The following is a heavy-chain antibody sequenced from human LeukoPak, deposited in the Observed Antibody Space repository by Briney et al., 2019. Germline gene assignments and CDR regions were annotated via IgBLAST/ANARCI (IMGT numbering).Heavy chain of an antibody. J-gene: IGHJ4*02. V-gene: IGHV4-39*01. D-gene: IGHD2-15*01. CDR1: GASISSTGYS. Sequence: SETLSLTRTVSGASISSTGYSWGWIRQSPGKRLEWIGSLFSSGVTYYSPSLKSRVSTSVDTSNNHFSLRLTSLTAADTAIYYCARHRVASAYSSFDYWGQGTLVTVSS. CDR2: LFSSGVT. CDR3: ARHRVASAYSSFDY.